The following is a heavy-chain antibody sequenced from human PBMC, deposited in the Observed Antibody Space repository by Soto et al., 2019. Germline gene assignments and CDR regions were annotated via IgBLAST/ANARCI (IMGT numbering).Heavy chain of an antibody. CDR3: ASPGELQNAFAI. CDR2: IWDDGSNK. J-gene: IGHJ3*02. D-gene: IGHD1-7*01. V-gene: IGHV3-33*01. CDR1: GFTFSSDG. Sequence: QVQLVESGGGVVQPGRSLRLSCAASGFTFSSDGMHWVRQAPGKGLEWVAVIWDDGSNKYYSDSVKGRFTISRDNSKNTLYLQMNRLRAEDPAVYYCASPGELQNAFAIWGEGTMVTVSS.